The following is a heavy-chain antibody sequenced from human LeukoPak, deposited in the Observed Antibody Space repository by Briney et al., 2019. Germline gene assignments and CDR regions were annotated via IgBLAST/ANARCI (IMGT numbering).Heavy chain of an antibody. J-gene: IGHJ4*02. CDR1: GGSISSSSYY. V-gene: IGHV4-39*07. CDR2: IYYSGST. D-gene: IGHD3-16*02. CDR3: ATEIHDYVWGSYRYPAGYYFDY. Sequence: SETLSLTCTVSGGSISSSSYYWGWIRQPPGKGLEWIGSIYYSGSTYYNPSLKSRVTISVDTSKNQFSLKLSSVTAADTAVYYCATEIHDYVWGSYRYPAGYYFDYWGQGTLVTVSS.